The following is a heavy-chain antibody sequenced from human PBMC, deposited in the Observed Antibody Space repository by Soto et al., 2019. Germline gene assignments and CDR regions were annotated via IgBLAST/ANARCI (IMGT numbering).Heavy chain of an antibody. Sequence: SETLSLTCTVSGASLSSVGIHWAWLRQPRGKGLEGISYIYNGGSTHYRPSLETRMHMSLEATQHHYSLRLTSVTAAETAVYFCSRAQVGLDTIRYFDYWGQGKLVTVSS. CDR2: IYNGGST. J-gene: IGHJ4*02. D-gene: IGHD3-9*01. CDR3: SRAQVGLDTIRYFDY. V-gene: IGHV4-30-4*01. CDR1: GASLSSVGIH.